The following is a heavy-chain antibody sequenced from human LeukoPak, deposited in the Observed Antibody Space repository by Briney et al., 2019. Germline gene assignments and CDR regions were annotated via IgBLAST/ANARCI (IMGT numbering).Heavy chain of an antibody. J-gene: IGHJ6*03. CDR1: GYSISSGYF. Sequence: SETLSLTCTVSGYSISSGYFWGWIRQPPGKGLEWIASIYHSGSTYYSPSLKSRVTISVDTSKNQFSLKLSSVTAADTAVYYCARGARGSHFKYMDVWGKGTTVTISS. CDR3: ARGARGSHFKYMDV. V-gene: IGHV4-38-2*02. CDR2: IYHSGST. D-gene: IGHD3-3*02.